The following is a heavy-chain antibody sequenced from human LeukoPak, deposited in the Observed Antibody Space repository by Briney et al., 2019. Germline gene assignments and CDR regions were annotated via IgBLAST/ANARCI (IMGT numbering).Heavy chain of an antibody. CDR1: GFTFSGYE. CDR2: VSSSGSTI. J-gene: IGHJ4*02. V-gene: IGHV3-48*03. Sequence: PGGSLRLSCAASGFTFSGYEMNWVRQAPGKGLEWVSYVSSSGSTIYYADSVKGRFTISRDNAKNSLYLQMNSLRAEDTAVYYCATQEQQLPLKYWGQGTLVTVSS. CDR3: ATQEQQLPLKY. D-gene: IGHD6-13*01.